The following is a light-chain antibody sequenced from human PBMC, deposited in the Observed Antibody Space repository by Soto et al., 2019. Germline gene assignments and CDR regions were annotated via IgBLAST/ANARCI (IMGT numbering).Light chain of an antibody. CDR1: SSNIGAGYG. J-gene: IGLJ1*01. CDR2: GNN. CDR3: QSFDSSLSRRV. Sequence: QSVLTQPPSVSGAPRQRVTMSCTGSSSNIGAGYGVHWYQQVPGTAPKLLIYGNNNRPSGVPDRFSGSKSGTSASLAIAGLQAEDEADYYCQSFDSSLSRRVFGTGTKVTVL. V-gene: IGLV1-40*01.